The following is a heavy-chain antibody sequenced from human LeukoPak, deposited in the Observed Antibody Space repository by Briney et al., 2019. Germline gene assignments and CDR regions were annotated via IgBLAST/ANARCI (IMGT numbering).Heavy chain of an antibody. CDR1: GFTFSSYW. CDR2: IKQDGSEK. CDR3: ATDPASYCTSSTCDFDY. J-gene: IGHJ4*02. D-gene: IGHD2-8*01. Sequence: GGSLRLSCAASGFTFSSYWMSWVRQAPGKGQEWVANIKQDGSEKYYVGSVKGRFTISRDNAKSSLYLQMNNLGAEDTAVYYCATDPASYCTSSTCDFDYWGQGTLVTVSS. V-gene: IGHV3-7*01.